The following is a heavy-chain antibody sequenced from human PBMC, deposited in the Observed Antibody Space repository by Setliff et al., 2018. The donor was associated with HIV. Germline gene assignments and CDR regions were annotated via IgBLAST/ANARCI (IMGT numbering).Heavy chain of an antibody. J-gene: IGHJ5*02. CDR1: GFTFRDYY. V-gene: IGHV3-11*04. CDR2: ISSSGGTI. D-gene: IGHD3-3*01. Sequence: GGSLKISCTASGFTFRDYYMSWIRQAPGKGLAWVSYISSSGGTIYYADSVKGRFTISRDNAKNSLYLQMNSLRAEDTAVYYCARAMAADFWSAYYGSKGGPAFDPWGQGTLVTVSS. CDR3: ARAMAADFWSAYYGSKGGPAFDP.